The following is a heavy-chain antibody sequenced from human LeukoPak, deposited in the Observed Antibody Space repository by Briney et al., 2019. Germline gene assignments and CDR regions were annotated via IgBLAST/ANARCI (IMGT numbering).Heavy chain of an antibody. J-gene: IGHJ4*02. CDR3: ARQFRDSSGYYSSYFDY. Sequence: PGESLKISCKGSGYSFTTYWIGWVRQMPGRGLEWMGINYPGDSDTRYSPSFQGQVTISADKSISTAYLQWSSLKASDTAMYYCARQFRDSSGYYSSYFDYWGQGTLVTVSS. V-gene: IGHV5-51*01. CDR2: NYPGDSDT. D-gene: IGHD3-22*01. CDR1: GYSFTTYW.